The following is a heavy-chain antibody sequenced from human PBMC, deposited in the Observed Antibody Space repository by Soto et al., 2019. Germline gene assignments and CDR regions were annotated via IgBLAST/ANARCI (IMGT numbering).Heavy chain of an antibody. Sequence: QVQLQESGPGLVKPSETLSLTCTVSGGSISTDYWSWIRQPPGKRLEYIGFIYNGGSPNYNPPLESRVPRAPDTSKNQVSLKLSSVTAAATAVYYRARGEWFRRDYGMDVWGRGTTVTVS. D-gene: IGHD3-3*01. CDR1: GGSISTDY. CDR2: IYNGGSP. CDR3: ARGEWFRRDYGMDV. J-gene: IGHJ6*02. V-gene: IGHV4-59*01.